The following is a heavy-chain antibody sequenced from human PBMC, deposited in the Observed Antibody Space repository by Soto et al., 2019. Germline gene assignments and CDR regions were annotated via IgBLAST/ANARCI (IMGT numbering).Heavy chain of an antibody. Sequence: EVQLLESGGGLVQPGGSLRLSCAASGITVITNYFSWVSQAPGQGLEWVSGIYSDGTTHYADSVKGRFTISRDNSKNTLYLQMNTLRAEDTGVYYCTRDPTTSIVTDYWGQGTLVTVSS. CDR1: GITVITNY. D-gene: IGHD2-21*01. CDR2: IYSDGTT. CDR3: TRDPTTSIVTDY. J-gene: IGHJ4*02. V-gene: IGHV3-66*01.